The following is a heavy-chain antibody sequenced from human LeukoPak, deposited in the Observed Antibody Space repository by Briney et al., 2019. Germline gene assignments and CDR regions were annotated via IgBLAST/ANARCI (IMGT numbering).Heavy chain of an antibody. D-gene: IGHD5-12*01. CDR2: IIPIFGTA. CDR1: GGTFSRYA. J-gene: IGHJ4*02. V-gene: IGHV1-69*13. Sequence: GASVKVSCKASGGTFSRYAIIWVRQAPGQGLEWMGGIIPIFGTANYAQKFQGRVTITADESTSTAYMEVSSLRCEDTAVYYCARAYSGYDFFDYWGQGILVTVSS. CDR3: ARAYSGYDFFDY.